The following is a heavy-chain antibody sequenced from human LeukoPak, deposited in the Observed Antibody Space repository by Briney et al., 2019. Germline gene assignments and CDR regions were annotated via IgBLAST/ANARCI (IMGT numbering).Heavy chain of an antibody. V-gene: IGHV1-18*01. Sequence: ASVKVSCKASGYTFTSYGISWVRQAPGQGLEWMGWISAYNGNTNYAQKLQGRVTMTTDTSTSTAYMELRSLGSDYTAVYYCARDVLLWFGELSYIDYWGQGTLVTVSS. CDR2: ISAYNGNT. D-gene: IGHD3-10*01. CDR3: ARDVLLWFGELSYIDY. J-gene: IGHJ4*02. CDR1: GYTFTSYG.